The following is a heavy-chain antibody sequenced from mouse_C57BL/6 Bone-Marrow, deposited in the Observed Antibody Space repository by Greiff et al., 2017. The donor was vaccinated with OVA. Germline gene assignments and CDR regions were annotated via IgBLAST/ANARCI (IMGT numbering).Heavy chain of an antibody. J-gene: IGHJ2*01. V-gene: IGHV1-76*01. CDR2: IYPGSGNT. CDR1: GYTFTDYY. D-gene: IGHD2-2*01. CDR3: ARSLYYGYEWGYFDY. Sequence: QVQLQQSGAELVRPGASVKLSCKASGYTFTDYYINWVKQRPGQGLEWIARIYPGSGNTYYNEKFKGKATLTAEKSSSTAYMQLSSLTSEDSAVYFCARSLYYGYEWGYFDYWGQGTTLTVSS.